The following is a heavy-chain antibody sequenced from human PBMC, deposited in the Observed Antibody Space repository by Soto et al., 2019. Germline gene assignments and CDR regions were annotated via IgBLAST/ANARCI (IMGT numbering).Heavy chain of an antibody. CDR1: GGTFNSYA. CDR2: IIPIFGTT. Sequence: SVKVSCKASGGTFNSYAIDWVRQAPGQGLEWMGGIIPIFGTTSYAQKLQGRVKLTADESTRTAYMERSTLRSEDTAVYYCVRGTVTGSEYNYYYYGMDVWGQRTTVTV. V-gene: IGHV1-69*13. J-gene: IGHJ6*02. D-gene: IGHD1-1*01. CDR3: VRGTVTGSEYNYYYYGMDV.